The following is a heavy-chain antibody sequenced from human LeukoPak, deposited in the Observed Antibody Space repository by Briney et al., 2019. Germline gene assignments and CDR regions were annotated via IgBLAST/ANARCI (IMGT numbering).Heavy chain of an antibody. CDR1: GFTFSSYA. CDR2: ISGSGGST. D-gene: IGHD2-2*02. J-gene: IGHJ4*02. CDR3: ARGRIGGYCSSTSCYTGYYFDY. V-gene: IGHV3-23*01. Sequence: TGGALRLSCAAPGFTFSSYAMSWVRQAPGKGLEWVSAISGSGGSTYYADSVKGRFTISRDNSKNTLYLQMNSLRAEDTAVYYCARGRIGGYCSSTSCYTGYYFDYWGQGTLVTVPS.